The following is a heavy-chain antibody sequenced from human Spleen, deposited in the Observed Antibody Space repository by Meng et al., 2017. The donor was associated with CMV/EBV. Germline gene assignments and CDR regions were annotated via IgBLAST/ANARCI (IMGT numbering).Heavy chain of an antibody. CDR3: ALVYCGGDCYLGFDY. CDR2: SNAGNGNT. V-gene: IGHV1-3*02. D-gene: IGHD2-21*01. J-gene: IGHJ4*02. Sequence: ASVKVSCKASGYTFTSYAMHWVRQAPGQRLEWMGWSNAGNGNTKYSQEFQGRVTITADKSTSTAYMELSSLRSEDTAAYYCALVYCGGDCYLGFDYWGQGTLVTVSS. CDR1: GYTFTSYA.